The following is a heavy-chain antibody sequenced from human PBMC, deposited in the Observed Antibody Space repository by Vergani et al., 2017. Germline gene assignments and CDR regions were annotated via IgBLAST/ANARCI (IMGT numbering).Heavy chain of an antibody. J-gene: IGHJ6*01. CDR3: SRKGSYGDVGCFYAMDI. V-gene: IGHV3-73*01. D-gene: IGHD4-17*01. Sequence: EVQLVESGGGLVQPGGSLKLSCLASGFSFSDAALHWVRQAPGKGLEWIGRIRSQPNSHATAYVVSMKGKFSISRDDSKRAAFLQMNSLSPEDTAIYYCSRKGSYGDVGCFYAMDIWGQGPRSPSLQ. CDR2: IRSQPNSHAT. CDR1: GFSFSDAA.